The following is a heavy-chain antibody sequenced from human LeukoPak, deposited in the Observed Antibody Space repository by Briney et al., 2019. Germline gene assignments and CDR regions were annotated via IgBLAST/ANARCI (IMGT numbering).Heavy chain of an antibody. D-gene: IGHD4/OR15-4a*01. CDR1: GFTFSSYG. J-gene: IGHJ4*02. Sequence: GRSLRLSCAASGFTFSSYGMHWVRQAPAKGLEWVAIISYDGSNKYYADSVKGRFTISRDNSKNTLYLQMNSLRAEDTAVYYCAKDPGGLMVHYFFDYWGQGTLVTVSS. V-gene: IGHV3-30*18. CDR2: ISYDGSNK. CDR3: AKDPGGLMVHYFFDY.